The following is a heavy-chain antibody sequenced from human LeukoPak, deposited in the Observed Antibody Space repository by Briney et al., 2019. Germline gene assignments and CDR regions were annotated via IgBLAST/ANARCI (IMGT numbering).Heavy chain of an antibody. Sequence: SETLSLTCAVYGGSFSGYYWSWIRQPPGKGLEWIGEINHSGSTNYNPSLKSRVTISVDTPKNQFSLKLSSVTAADTAVYYCARGPYSNYASWFDPWGQGTLVTVSS. D-gene: IGHD4-4*01. J-gene: IGHJ5*02. CDR1: GGSFSGYY. CDR3: ARGPYSNYASWFDP. V-gene: IGHV4-34*01. CDR2: INHSGST.